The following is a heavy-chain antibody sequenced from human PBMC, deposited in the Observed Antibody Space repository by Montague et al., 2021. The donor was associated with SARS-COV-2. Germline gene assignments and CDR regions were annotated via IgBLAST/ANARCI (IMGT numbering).Heavy chain of an antibody. V-gene: IGHV4-4*02. CDR1: GGSISSSNW. J-gene: IGHJ1*01. D-gene: IGHD6-19*01. CDR3: ASRGAVAGKVYFQH. Sequence: SETLSLTCAVSGGSISSSNWWSWVRQPPGKGLEWIGEIYHSGSTXNNPSLKSRVTISVDKSVNQFSLKLSSVTAADTAVYYCASRGAVAGKVYFQHWGQGTLVTVSS. CDR2: IYHSGST.